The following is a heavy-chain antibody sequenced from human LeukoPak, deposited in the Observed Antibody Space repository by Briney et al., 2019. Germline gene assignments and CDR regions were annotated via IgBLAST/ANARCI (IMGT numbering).Heavy chain of an antibody. D-gene: IGHD3-3*01. V-gene: IGHV3-30*02. J-gene: IGHJ6*03. Sequence: AGGSLRLSCAASGFTFSSYGMHWVRQAPGKGLEWVAFIRYDGSNKYYADSVKGRFTISRDNSKNTLYLQMNSLRAEDTAVYYCAKDPNFWSGYYTPTYYYHMDVWGKGTTVTVSS. CDR2: IRYDGSNK. CDR3: AKDPNFWSGYYTPTYYYHMDV. CDR1: GFTFSSYG.